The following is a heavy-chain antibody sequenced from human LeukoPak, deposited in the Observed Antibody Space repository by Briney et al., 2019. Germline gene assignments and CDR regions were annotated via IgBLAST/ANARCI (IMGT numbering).Heavy chain of an antibody. V-gene: IGHV4-34*01. CDR3: ARERFLEWLSNSFNWFDP. D-gene: IGHD3-3*01. CDR1: GGSFSGYY. J-gene: IGHJ5*02. Sequence: PSETLSLTCAVYGGSFSGYYWSWIRQPLGKGLEWIGEINHSGSTNYNPPLKSRVTISVDKSKNQFSLKLSSVTAADTAVYYCARERFLEWLSNSFNWFDPWGQGTLVTVSS. CDR2: INHSGST.